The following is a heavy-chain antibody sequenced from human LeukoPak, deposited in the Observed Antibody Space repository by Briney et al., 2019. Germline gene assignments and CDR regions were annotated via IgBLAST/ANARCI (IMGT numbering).Heavy chain of an antibody. Sequence: ASVKVSCKASGYTFTSYDINWVRQATGQGLEWMGWMNPNSGNTGYAQKFQRRVTITRNTSISTAYMELSSLRSEDTAVYYCARGQRLRFLEWSRFIGDVWGKGTTVTVSS. CDR2: MNPNSGNT. V-gene: IGHV1-8*03. CDR3: ARGQRLRFLEWSRFIGDV. CDR1: GYTFTSYD. D-gene: IGHD3-3*01. J-gene: IGHJ6*04.